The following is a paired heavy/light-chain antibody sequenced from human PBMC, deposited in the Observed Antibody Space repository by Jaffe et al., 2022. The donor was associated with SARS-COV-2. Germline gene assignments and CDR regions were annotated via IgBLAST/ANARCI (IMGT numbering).Heavy chain of an antibody. J-gene: IGHJ6*02. CDR1: GFSFTNYW. D-gene: IGHD3-16*01. Sequence: EVQLLQSGAEVKKPGESLKISCEGSGFSFTNYWIGWVRQTPGKGLEWMGIIHPSDSDVRYSPSFQGQVTVSADKSTRTAYLQWASLKIADTALYYCVRHPPRHWGSYRTYFGMDVWGQGTAVIVSS. CDR3: VRHPPRHWGSYRTYFGMDV. V-gene: IGHV5-51*01. CDR2: IHPSDSDV.
Light chain of an antibody. V-gene: IGKV1-17*01. Sequence: DIQMTQSPSSLSASVGDSVTITCRASQDVTNDLGWYQQTPGKAPKRLIFGASSLQRGVPSRFSASGSGTEFTLTISTLQPEDLGTYYCLQHNSFPPTFGQGTMVEI. CDR1: QDVTND. J-gene: IGKJ1*01. CDR2: GAS. CDR3: LQHNSFPPT.